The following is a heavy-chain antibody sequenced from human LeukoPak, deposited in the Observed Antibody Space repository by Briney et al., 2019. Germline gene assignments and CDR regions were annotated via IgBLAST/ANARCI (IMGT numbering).Heavy chain of an antibody. CDR1: GFTFSSYW. CDR3: ARTYYDFWSGLSPPGY. D-gene: IGHD3-3*01. V-gene: IGHV4-59*06. Sequence: GSLRLSCAASGFTFSSYWMSWVRQAPGKGLEWIGYIYYSGSTYYNPSLKSRVTISVDTSKNQFSLKLSSVTAADTAVYYCARTYYDFWSGLSPPGYWGQGTLVTVSS. CDR2: IYYSGST. J-gene: IGHJ4*02.